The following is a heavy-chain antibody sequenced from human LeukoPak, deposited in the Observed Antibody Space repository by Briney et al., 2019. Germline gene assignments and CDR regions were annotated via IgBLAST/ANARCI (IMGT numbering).Heavy chain of an antibody. Sequence: GGSLRLSCAASGFTFSSYARHWVRQAPGKGLEWVAVISYDGSNKYYADSVKGRFTISRDNSKNTLYLQMNSLRAEDTAVYYCARDLVVVTRFDYWGQGTLDTVSS. D-gene: IGHD3-22*01. J-gene: IGHJ4*02. V-gene: IGHV3-30-3*01. CDR3: ARDLVVVTRFDY. CDR1: GFTFSSYA. CDR2: ISYDGSNK.